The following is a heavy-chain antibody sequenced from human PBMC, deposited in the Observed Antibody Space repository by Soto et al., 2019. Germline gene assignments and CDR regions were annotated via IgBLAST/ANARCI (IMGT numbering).Heavy chain of an antibody. CDR2: IIPILGIA. Sequence: SVKVSCKASGGTFSSYTISWVRQAPGQGLEWMGRIIPILGIANYAQKFQGRVTITADKSTSTAYMELSSRRSEDTAVYYCARHPRITVTRPDYWGQGTLVT. CDR1: GGTFSSYT. J-gene: IGHJ4*02. V-gene: IGHV1-69*02. D-gene: IGHD1-7*01. CDR3: ARHPRITVTRPDY.